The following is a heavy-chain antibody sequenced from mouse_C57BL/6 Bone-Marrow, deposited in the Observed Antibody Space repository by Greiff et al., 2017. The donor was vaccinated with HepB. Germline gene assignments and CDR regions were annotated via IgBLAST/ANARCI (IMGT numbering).Heavy chain of an antibody. D-gene: IGHD2-12*01. Sequence: QVQLQQPGAELVRPGTSVKLSCKASGYTFTSYWMHWVKQRPGQGLEWIGVIDPSDSYTNYNQKFKGKATLTVDTSSSTAYMQLSGLTSEDSAVYYCARDYSPDYYFDYWGQGTTLTVSS. V-gene: IGHV1-59*01. CDR3: ARDYSPDYYFDY. CDR1: GYTFTSYW. J-gene: IGHJ2*01. CDR2: IDPSDSYT.